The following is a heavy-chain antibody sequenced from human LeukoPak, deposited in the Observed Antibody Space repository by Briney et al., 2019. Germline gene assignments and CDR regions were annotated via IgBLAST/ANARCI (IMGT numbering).Heavy chain of an antibody. J-gene: IGHJ6*03. CDR2: IKQDGSEK. V-gene: IGHV3-7*01. D-gene: IGHD3/OR15-3a*01. CDR1: GFTFSSYW. Sequence: GGSLRLSCAASGFTFSSYWMSWVRQAPGKGLEWVANIKQDGSEKYYVDSVKGRFTISRDNAKNSLYLQMNSLRAEDTAVYYCARDYGDWGNNYMDVWGKGTTVTVSS. CDR3: ARDYGDWGNNYMDV.